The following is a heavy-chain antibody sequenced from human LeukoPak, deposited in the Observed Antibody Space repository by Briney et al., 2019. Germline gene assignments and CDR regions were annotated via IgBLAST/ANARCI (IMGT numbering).Heavy chain of an antibody. D-gene: IGHD4-17*01. CDR1: GGTFSSYA. J-gene: IGHJ5*02. Sequence: SVKVSCKASGGTFSSYAISWVRQAPGQGLEWMGGIIPIFGTANYAQRFQGRVTITADKSTSTAYMELSSLRSEDTAVYYCARATTTVTSGFDPWGQGTLVTVSS. CDR3: ARATTTVTSGFDP. CDR2: IIPIFGTA. V-gene: IGHV1-69*06.